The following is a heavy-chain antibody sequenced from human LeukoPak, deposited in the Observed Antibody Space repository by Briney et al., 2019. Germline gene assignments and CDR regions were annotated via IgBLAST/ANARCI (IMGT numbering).Heavy chain of an antibody. CDR2: IRYDGSNK. CDR1: GFTFSTYA. Sequence: PGGSLRLSCAASGFTFSTYAMSWVRQAPGKGLEWVAFIRYDGSNKYYADSVKGRFTISRDNSKNTLYLQMNSLRAEDTAVYYCARKTRGYSYGPLDYWGQGTLVTVSS. V-gene: IGHV3-30*02. J-gene: IGHJ4*02. CDR3: ARKTRGYSYGPLDY. D-gene: IGHD5-18*01.